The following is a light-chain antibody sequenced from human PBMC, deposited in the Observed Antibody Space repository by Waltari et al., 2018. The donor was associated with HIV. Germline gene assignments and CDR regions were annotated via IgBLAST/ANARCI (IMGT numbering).Light chain of an antibody. CDR3: QQYYSTPFT. CDR1: QSVLYNSNDKNY. Sequence: DIVMTQPPDSLAVSLGERTTINSKSSQSVLYNSNDKNYLAWYQQTPGQPTKLLIYWASTREAGVAERFSGSWSGTDFTLTISSLQAEDVAVYCCQQYYSTPFTFGPGTKVDIK. J-gene: IGKJ3*01. CDR2: WAS. V-gene: IGKV4-1*01.